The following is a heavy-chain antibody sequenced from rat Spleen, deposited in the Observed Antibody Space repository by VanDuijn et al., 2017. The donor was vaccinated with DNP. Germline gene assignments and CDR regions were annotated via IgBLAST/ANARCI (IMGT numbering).Heavy chain of an antibody. CDR2: ISYDGREN. CDR3: ARLRLSFDY. V-gene: IGHV5-7*01. CDR1: GFTFSDYY. J-gene: IGHJ2*01. Sequence: EVQLVESGGGLVQPGRSLKLSCAASGFTFSDYYMAWVRQAPTKGLEWVASISYDGRENYYRDSVKGRFTISRDNAKSTQYLQMDSLRSEDTATYYCARLRLSFDYWGQGVMVTVSS.